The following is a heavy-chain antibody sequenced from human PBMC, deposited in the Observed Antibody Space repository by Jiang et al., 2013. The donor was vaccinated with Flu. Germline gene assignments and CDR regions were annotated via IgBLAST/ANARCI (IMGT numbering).Heavy chain of an antibody. CDR2: IIPIFVTP. D-gene: IGHD3-3*01. V-gene: IGHV1-69*06. CDR1: GGNFSDYA. J-gene: IGHJ6*02. CDR3: ASRDFDGMDA. Sequence: SGAEVKKPGSSVKVSCKTSGGNFSDYAISWVRQASGQGLEWMGGIIPIFVTPNYARKFQGRIVINADKSTTTAYMELSSLRSEDTAVYYCASRDFDGMDAWGQGTTVIVSS.